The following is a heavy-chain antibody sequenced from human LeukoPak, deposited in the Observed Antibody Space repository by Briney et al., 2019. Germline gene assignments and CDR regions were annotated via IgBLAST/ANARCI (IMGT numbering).Heavy chain of an antibody. J-gene: IGHJ4*02. CDR1: GGSISSGDYY. V-gene: IGHV4-30-4*08. D-gene: IGHD3-22*01. CDR3: ARVVLVIVISHRGRFHL. CDR2: IYYSGST. Sequence: PSETLSLTCTVSGGSISSGDYYWSWIRQPPGKGLEWIGYIYYSGSTYYNPSLKSRVTISVDTSKNQYSLKLSSVTARVTVGCYYARVVLVIVISHRGRFHLWGQGNLVPVSS.